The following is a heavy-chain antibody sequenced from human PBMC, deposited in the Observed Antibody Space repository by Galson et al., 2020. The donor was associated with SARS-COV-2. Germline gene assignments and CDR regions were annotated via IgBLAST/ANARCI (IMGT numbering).Heavy chain of an antibody. CDR3: AKSSPGRYDIWTGYYVGWYFDL. CDR2: ISYDGSNK. D-gene: IGHD3-9*01. CDR1: GFTFSSYG. Sequence: GGSLRLSCAASGFTFSSYGMHWVRQAPGKGLEWVAVISYDGSNKYYADSVKGRFTISRDNSKNTLYLQMNSLRAEDTAVYYCAKSSPGRYDIWTGYYVGWYFDLWGRGTLVTVSS. J-gene: IGHJ2*01. V-gene: IGHV3-30*18.